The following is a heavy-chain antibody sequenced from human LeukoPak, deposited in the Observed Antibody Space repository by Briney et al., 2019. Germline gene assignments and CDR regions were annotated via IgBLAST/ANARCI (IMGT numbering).Heavy chain of an antibody. J-gene: IGHJ5*02. Sequence: SETLSLTCAVYGGSFSGYYWSWIRQPPGKGLEWIGEINHSGSTNYNPSLKSRVTISVDTSKNQFSLKLSSVTAADTAVYYCARHLFARYNWFDPWGQGTLVTVSS. CDR1: GGSFSGYY. D-gene: IGHD2-21*01. V-gene: IGHV4-34*01. CDR3: ARHLFARYNWFDP. CDR2: INHSGST.